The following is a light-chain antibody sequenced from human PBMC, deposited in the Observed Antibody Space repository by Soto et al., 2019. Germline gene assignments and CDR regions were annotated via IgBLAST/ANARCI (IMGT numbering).Light chain of an antibody. V-gene: IGKV3-11*01. CDR1: QSVSSY. Sequence: EIVLTQSPATLSLSPGERATLSCRARQSVSSYLAWYQQKPGQAPRLLIYDASNRATGIPARFSGSGSGTDFTLTISSLEPEDFAVYYCQQRSNWPRTFGQGTKVEIK. CDR2: DAS. CDR3: QQRSNWPRT. J-gene: IGKJ1*01.